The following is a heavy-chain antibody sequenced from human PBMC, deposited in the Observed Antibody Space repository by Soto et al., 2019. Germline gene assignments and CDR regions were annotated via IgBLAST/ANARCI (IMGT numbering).Heavy chain of an antibody. V-gene: IGHV1-2*02. Sequence: QVQLVQSGAEAVKPGASVKVSCKASGYTFTTYFLHWVRQAPGQGLEWLGWFFPGSGGTNDAEKFQCRVTMTRDTSINTAYMELSRLTSADTGVYYCAREWQRGTDYWGQGALITVSS. CDR1: GYTFTTYF. CDR3: AREWQRGTDY. CDR2: FFPGSGGT. D-gene: IGHD6-25*01. J-gene: IGHJ4*02.